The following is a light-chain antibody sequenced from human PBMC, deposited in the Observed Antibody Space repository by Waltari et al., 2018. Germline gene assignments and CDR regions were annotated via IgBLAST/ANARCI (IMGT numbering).Light chain of an antibody. J-gene: IGLJ2*01. CDR2: DVT. CDR1: INDIGYYNF. V-gene: IGLV2-14*03. CDR3: ASYTNTNTII. Sequence: QSALTQPASVSGSPGQSITISCTGTINDIGYYNFVSWYQQHPGKAPRLIIFDVTRWPSGVSHRISGSKAGSAASLTISGLQAEDEADYYCASYTNTNTIIFGEGTKVAVL.